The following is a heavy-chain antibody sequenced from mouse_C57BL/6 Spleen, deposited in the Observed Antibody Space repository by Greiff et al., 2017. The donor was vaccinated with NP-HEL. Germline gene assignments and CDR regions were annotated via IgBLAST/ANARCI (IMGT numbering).Heavy chain of an antibody. V-gene: IGHV1-50*01. D-gene: IGHD2-5*01. CDR3: ARMYSNYAYFDY. CDR1: GYTFTSYW. Sequence: QVQLQQSGAELVKPGASVKLSCKASGYTFTSYWMQWVKQRPGQGLEWIGEIDPSDSYTNYNQKFKGKATLTVDTSSSTAYMQLSSLTSEDSAVYYCARMYSNYAYFDYWGQGTTLTVSS. J-gene: IGHJ2*01. CDR2: IDPSDSYT.